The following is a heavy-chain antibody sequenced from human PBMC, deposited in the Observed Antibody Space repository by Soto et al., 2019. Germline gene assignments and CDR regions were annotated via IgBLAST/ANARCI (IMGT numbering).Heavy chain of an antibody. CDR1: GGSLSSYY. CDR3: ARGGDYYGSGSYYNNRFDP. V-gene: IGHV4-59*01. D-gene: IGHD3-10*01. J-gene: IGHJ5*02. CDR2: IYYSGST. Sequence: SETLPLPCTVSGGSLSSYYWSWIRQPPGKGLEWIGYIYYSGSTNYNPSLTSRVTISVDTPKNHFSLKLSSVTAADTAVYYCARGGDYYGSGSYYNNRFDPWGQGTLVTVSA.